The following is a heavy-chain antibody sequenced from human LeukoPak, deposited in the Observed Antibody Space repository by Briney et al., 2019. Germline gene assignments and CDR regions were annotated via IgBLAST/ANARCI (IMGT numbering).Heavy chain of an antibody. CDR1: GFTFSSYW. D-gene: IGHD6-13*01. CDR2: INSDGSST. V-gene: IGHV3-74*01. Sequence: GGSLRLSCAASGFTFSSYWMHWVRQAPGKGLVWVSRINSDGSSTSYADSVKGRFTISRDNAKNTLYPQMNSLRAEDTAVYYCARDLRVYSYYYGMDVWGQGTTVTVSS. CDR3: ARDLRVYSYYYGMDV. J-gene: IGHJ6*02.